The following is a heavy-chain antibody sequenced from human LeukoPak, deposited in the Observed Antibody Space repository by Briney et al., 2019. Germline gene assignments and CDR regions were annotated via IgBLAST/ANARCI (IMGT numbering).Heavy chain of an antibody. D-gene: IGHD6-13*01. V-gene: IGHV3-33*01. CDR1: GFIFSSYG. J-gene: IGHJ4*02. Sequence: PGRSLRLSCAASGFIFSSYGMHWVRQAPGKGLEWVAVIWYDGSNKYYADSVKGRFTISRDNSKNTLYLQMNSPRAEDTAVYYCARAGIAAAGSPDYWGQGTLVTVSS. CDR3: ARAGIAAAGSPDY. CDR2: IWYDGSNK.